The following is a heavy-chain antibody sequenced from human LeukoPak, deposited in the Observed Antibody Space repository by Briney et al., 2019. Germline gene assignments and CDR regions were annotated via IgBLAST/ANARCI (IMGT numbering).Heavy chain of an antibody. J-gene: IGHJ4*02. V-gene: IGHV4-34*01. CDR2: ANHNGGT. Sequence: SETLSLTCAVNGGSFRGYYWTWIRQPPGKGLEWIGEANHNGGTNYSPSLRSRITISVDTSKNQFSLKLNSVTAADTAVYFCARGIVLPGYASFDYWGQGTPVTVSS. CDR3: ARGIVLPGYASFDY. CDR1: GGSFRGYY. D-gene: IGHD2-8*02.